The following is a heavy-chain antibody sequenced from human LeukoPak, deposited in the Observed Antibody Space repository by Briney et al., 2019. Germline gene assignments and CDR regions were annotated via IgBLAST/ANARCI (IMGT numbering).Heavy chain of an antibody. J-gene: IGHJ4*02. V-gene: IGHV1-2*02. D-gene: IGHD3-22*01. Sequence: AASVKVSCKASGYTFTGYYMHWVRQAPGQGLEWMGWINPNSGGTNYAQKFQGRVTMTRDTSISTAYMELSRLRSDDTAVYYCARYYYDSSGYNERDYWGQGTLVTVSS. CDR1: GYTFTGYY. CDR2: INPNSGGT. CDR3: ARYYYDSSGYNERDY.